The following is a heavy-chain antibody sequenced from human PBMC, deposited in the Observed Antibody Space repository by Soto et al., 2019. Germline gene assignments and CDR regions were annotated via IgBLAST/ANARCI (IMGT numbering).Heavy chain of an antibody. V-gene: IGHV3-30*18. CDR1: GFTFSSYG. J-gene: IGHJ6*02. Sequence: GGSLRLSCAASGFTFSSYGMHWVRQAPGKGLAWVAVISYDGSNKYYADSVKGRFTISRDNSKNTLYLQMNSLRAEDTAVYYCAKVDTAMVALYYYYGMDVWGQGTTVTVS. CDR2: ISYDGSNK. D-gene: IGHD5-18*01. CDR3: AKVDTAMVALYYYYGMDV.